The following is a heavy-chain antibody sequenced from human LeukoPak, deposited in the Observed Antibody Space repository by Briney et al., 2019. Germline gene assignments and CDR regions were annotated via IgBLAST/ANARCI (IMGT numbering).Heavy chain of an antibody. CDR1: GYTFTSYA. V-gene: IGHV1-3*01. CDR3: ARGPIVGATSPFDY. Sequence: GASVKVSCKASGYTFTSYAMHWVRQAPGQRLEWMGWINAGNGNTKYSQKFQGRVTITRDTSASTAYTELSSLRSEDTAVYYCARGPIVGATSPFDYWGQGTLVTVSS. J-gene: IGHJ4*02. CDR2: INAGNGNT. D-gene: IGHD1-26*01.